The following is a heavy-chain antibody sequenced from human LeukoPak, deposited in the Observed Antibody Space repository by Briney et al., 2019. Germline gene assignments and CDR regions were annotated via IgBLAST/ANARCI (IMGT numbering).Heavy chain of an antibody. CDR1: GYTFTGYY. CDR3: ARELMITFGGVIVPRPSDAFDI. V-gene: IGHV1-2*04. J-gene: IGHJ3*02. D-gene: IGHD3-16*02. Sequence: ASVKVSCKASGYTFTGYYMHWVRQAPGQGLEWMGWINPNSGGTNYAQKFQGWVTVTRDTSISTAYMELSRLRSDDTAVYYCARELMITFGGVIVPRPSDAFDIWGQGTMVTVSS. CDR2: INPNSGGT.